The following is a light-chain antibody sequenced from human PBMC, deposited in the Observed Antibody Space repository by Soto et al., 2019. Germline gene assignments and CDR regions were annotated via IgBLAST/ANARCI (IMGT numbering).Light chain of an antibody. Sequence: QSALTQPRSVSGSPGQSVTVSCTGTRSDIGDYDYVSWFQQHPGKAPTLIIYDVSQRPSGVPARFSGSKSGSTASLRISGLQNEDEADYYCCSYAGNFTRVFGTGTKLTVL. CDR1: RSDIGDYDY. CDR2: DVS. CDR3: CSYAGNFTRV. J-gene: IGLJ1*01. V-gene: IGLV2-11*01.